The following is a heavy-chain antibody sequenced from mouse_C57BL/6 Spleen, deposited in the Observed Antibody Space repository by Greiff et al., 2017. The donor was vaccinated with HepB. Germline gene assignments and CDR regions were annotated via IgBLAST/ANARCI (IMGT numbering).Heavy chain of an antibody. CDR3: ARSHYYGSSYLDY. CDR2: IDPGDGDT. Sequence: QVQLQQSGAELVKPGASVKISCKASGYAFSSYWMNWVKQSPGKGLEWIGQIDPGDGDTNYNGKFKGKATLTADKSSSTAYMQLSSLTSEDSAVYFCARSHYYGSSYLDYWGQGTTLTVSS. V-gene: IGHV1-80*01. J-gene: IGHJ2*01. CDR1: GYAFSSYW. D-gene: IGHD1-1*01.